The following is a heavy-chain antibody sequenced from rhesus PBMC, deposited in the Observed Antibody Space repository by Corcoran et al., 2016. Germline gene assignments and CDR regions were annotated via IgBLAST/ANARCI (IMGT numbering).Heavy chain of an antibody. V-gene: IGHV4-80*01. CDR3: AREGGIAAAGVDY. CDR2: INGNSGST. Sequence: QVQLQESGPGLVKPSETLSLTCAVSGGSFSSYWWSWIRQPPGKGLEWVGEINGNSGSTNYNPSLSSRVTISKDASKNQFSLKLSSVTAADTAVYYCAREGGIAAAGVDYWGQGVLVTVSS. J-gene: IGHJ4*01. CDR1: GGSFSSYW. D-gene: IGHD6-25*01.